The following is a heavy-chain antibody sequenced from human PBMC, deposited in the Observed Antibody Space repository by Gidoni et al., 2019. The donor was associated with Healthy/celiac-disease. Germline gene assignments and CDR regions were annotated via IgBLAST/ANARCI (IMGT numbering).Heavy chain of an antibody. Sequence: EVQLVESVGGLVQPGRSLQLSGTASGFTYGDCAMSWVRQAPGKGLEWVGFIRSKAYGGTTEYAASVKGRFTISRDDSKSIAYLQMNSLKTEDTAVYYCTRNYDILVYFDYWGQGTLVTVSS. D-gene: IGHD3-9*01. CDR3: TRNYDILVYFDY. CDR1: GFTYGDCA. CDR2: IRSKAYGGTT. J-gene: IGHJ4*02. V-gene: IGHV3-49*04.